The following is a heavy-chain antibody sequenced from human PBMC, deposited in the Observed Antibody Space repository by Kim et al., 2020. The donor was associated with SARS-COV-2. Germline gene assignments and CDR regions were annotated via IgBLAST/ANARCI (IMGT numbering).Heavy chain of an antibody. CDR3: ARTVEMAREAFDI. CDR1: GGSISSYY. Sequence: SETLSLTCTVSGGSISSYYWSWIRQPPGKGLEWIGYIYYSGSTNYNPSLKSRVTISVDTSKNQFSLKLSSVTAADTAVYYCARTVEMAREAFDIWGQGTMVTVSS. D-gene: IGHD2-15*01. V-gene: IGHV4-59*01. CDR2: IYYSGST. J-gene: IGHJ3*02.